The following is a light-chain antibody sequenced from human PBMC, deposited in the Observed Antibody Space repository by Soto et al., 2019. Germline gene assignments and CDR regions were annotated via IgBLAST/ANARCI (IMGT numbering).Light chain of an antibody. CDR3: HQRQRRPRT. Sequence: SHLLMYPTALSASVGDRVTITCRASQSISSWVAWYQQKPGKAPKLLIYKASTLKSGVASRFSGSGSGTDFTLTISYVHPEYFALYCWHQRQRRPRTFGQGSKV. J-gene: IGKJ1*01. V-gene: IGKV1-5*03. CDR2: KAS. CDR1: QSISSW.